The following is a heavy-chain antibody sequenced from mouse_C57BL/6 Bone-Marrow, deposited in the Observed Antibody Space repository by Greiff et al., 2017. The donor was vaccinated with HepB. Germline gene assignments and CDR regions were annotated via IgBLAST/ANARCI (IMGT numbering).Heavy chain of an antibody. J-gene: IGHJ3*01. CDR2: IRNKVNGYTT. V-gene: IGHV7-4*01. D-gene: IGHD1-1*01. Sequence: EVQLVESGGGLVQPGSSLRLSCAASGFVFIDYSMSWVRQLPGKAPEWLALIRNKVNGYTTDYSASVKGRFTISRDNSQNILYLQMITLRAEDSATYYCVRAVSSGSSYTWFAYWGQGTLVTVSA. CDR1: GFVFIDYS. CDR3: VRAVSSGSSYTWFAY.